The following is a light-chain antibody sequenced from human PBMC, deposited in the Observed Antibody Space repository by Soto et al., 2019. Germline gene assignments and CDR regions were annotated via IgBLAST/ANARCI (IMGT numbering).Light chain of an antibody. CDR1: SSDVGSHNL. CDR3: CSYAGGSTYV. Sequence: QSALTQPASVSGSPGQSITISCTGTSSDVGSHNLISWYQQYPGKAPKLIIFEASKRPSGVSNRFSGSKSGSTASLTISGLQAEDEADYYCCSYAGGSTYVFGTGTKLTVL. J-gene: IGLJ1*01. CDR2: EAS. V-gene: IGLV2-23*01.